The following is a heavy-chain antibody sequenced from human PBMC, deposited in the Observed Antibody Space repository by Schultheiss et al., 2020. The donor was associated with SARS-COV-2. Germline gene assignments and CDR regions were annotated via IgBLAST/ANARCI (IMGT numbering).Heavy chain of an antibody. CDR3: ARDGIAAAGKGEGYGMDV. V-gene: IGHV3-9*01. CDR1: GFTFSSYS. CDR2: ISWNSGSI. D-gene: IGHD6-13*01. Sequence: GGSLRLSCAASGFTFSSYSMNWVRQAPGKGLEWVSGISWNSGSIGYADSVKGRFTISRDNAKNSLYLQMNSLRAEDTALYYCARDGIAAAGKGEGYGMDVWGQGTTVTVSS. J-gene: IGHJ6*02.